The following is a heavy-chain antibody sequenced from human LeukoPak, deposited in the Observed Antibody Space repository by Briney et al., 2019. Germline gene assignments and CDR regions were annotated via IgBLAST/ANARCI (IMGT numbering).Heavy chain of an antibody. J-gene: IGHJ4*02. CDR1: GGSFSGYY. V-gene: IGHV4-34*01. D-gene: IGHD6-13*01. Sequence: ASETLSLTCAVYGGSFSGYYWSWIRQPPGKGLEWIGEINHSGSTNYNPSLKSRVTISVDTSKNQFSLKLSSVTAADTAVYYCARAPRYSSSWLYYFDYWGQGTLVTVSS. CDR3: ARAPRYSSSWLYYFDY. CDR2: INHSGST.